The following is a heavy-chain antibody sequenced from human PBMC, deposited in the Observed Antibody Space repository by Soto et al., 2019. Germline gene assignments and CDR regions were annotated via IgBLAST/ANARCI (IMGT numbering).Heavy chain of an antibody. CDR2: MNPNSGNT. CDR1: GYTFTSYD. CDR3: AREHGVYALDY. J-gene: IGHJ4*02. V-gene: IGHV1-8*01. D-gene: IGHD4-17*01. Sequence: QVQLVQSGAEVKKPGASVKVSCKASGYTFTSYDINWVRQATGQGLEWMGWMNPNSGNTVYAQKFQGRVTMPRNTSISTADMELSRLRSEDTAVFHCAREHGVYALDYWGQGTLVTVSS.